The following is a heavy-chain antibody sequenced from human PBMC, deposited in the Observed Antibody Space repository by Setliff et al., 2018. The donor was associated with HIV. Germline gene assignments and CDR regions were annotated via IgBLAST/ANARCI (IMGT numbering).Heavy chain of an antibody. V-gene: IGHV4-61*09. CDR3: ARDFNYGSGRYYYYMDV. D-gene: IGHD3-10*01. CDR1: GASISSGFYY. J-gene: IGHJ6*03. Sequence: SETLSLTCTVSGASISSGFYYWSWVRQPAGEGLEWIGHTHTSGNPSYNPSLKSRVTISVDTSKNQFSLKLSSVTAADTAVYYCARDFNYGSGRYYYYMDVWGKGTTVTVSS. CDR2: THTSGNP.